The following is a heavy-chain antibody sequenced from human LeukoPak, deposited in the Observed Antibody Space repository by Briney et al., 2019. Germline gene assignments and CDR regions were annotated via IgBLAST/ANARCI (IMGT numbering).Heavy chain of an antibody. CDR3: ARGAFEYDTSGYYYTFDY. D-gene: IGHD3-22*01. Sequence: PGRSLRLSCTTSGFTFGDYAMTWVRQPPGKGLEWLGFIGSKTSGGTTDYAASVKGRFTISRDDSKSIAYLQMNTLKTEDTAIYYCARGAFEYDTSGYYYTFDYWGQGSLVTVSS. J-gene: IGHJ4*02. V-gene: IGHV3-49*04. CDR1: GFTFGDYA. CDR2: IGSKTSGGTT.